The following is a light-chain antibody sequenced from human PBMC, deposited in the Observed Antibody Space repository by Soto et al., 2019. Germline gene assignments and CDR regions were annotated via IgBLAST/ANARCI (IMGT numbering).Light chain of an antibody. CDR1: TGAVTSGHY. CDR2: DTS. Sequence: QAVVTQEPSLTVSPGGTVTLTCGSSTGAVTSGHYPYWFQQKPGQAPRTLIYDTSNKHSWTPARFSGSLLGGKAALTLLGAQPEDEAGYYCLLSYSGWVFGGGTKLTVL. CDR3: LLSYSGWV. J-gene: IGLJ3*02. V-gene: IGLV7-46*02.